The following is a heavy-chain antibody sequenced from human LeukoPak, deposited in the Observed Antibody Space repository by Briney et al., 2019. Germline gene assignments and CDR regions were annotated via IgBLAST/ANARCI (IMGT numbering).Heavy chain of an antibody. CDR3: VREAYPSEYIRWFDP. Sequence: SQTLSPTRPVSGGAISSYYWSWIRQPAGKGLEWLGRITNSGSTSYNPSLKSRVTMSVDTSKNQFSLKLTSVTAADTAVYYCVREAYPSEYIRWFDPWGQGALVTVSS. CDR1: GGAISSYY. J-gene: IGHJ5*02. CDR2: ITNSGST. V-gene: IGHV4-4*07. D-gene: IGHD1-1*01.